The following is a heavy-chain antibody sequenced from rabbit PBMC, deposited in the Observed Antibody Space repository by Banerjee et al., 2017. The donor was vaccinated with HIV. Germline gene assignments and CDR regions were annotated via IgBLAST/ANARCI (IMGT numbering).Heavy chain of an antibody. CDR3: ARGSVWVDFKL. CDR1: GFSFSNKYV. J-gene: IGHJ4*01. D-gene: IGHD4-1*01. CDR2: INTSSGNT. Sequence: QEQLEESGGDLVKPEGSLTLTCTASGFSFSNKYVMCWVRQAPGKGLEWIGCINTSSGNTVYATWAKGRFTISKTSWTTVTLQMTSLTAADTATYFCARGSVWVDFKLWGPGTLVTVS. V-gene: IGHV1S45*01.